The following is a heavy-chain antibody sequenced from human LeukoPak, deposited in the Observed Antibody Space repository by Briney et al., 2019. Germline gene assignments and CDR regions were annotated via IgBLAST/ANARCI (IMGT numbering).Heavy chain of an antibody. V-gene: IGHV4-59*01. CDR1: RGSISSYY. CDR2: IYYSGRT. D-gene: IGHD5-24*01. Sequence: PSETLSLTCTVSRGSISSYYWSWIRQPPGKRLEWIGYIYYSGRTDYNPSLKSRVTISVDTSKHQFSMKLKSVTAADTAVYFCARGRWLPNAFDIWGQGTMVTVFS. CDR3: ARGRWLPNAFDI. J-gene: IGHJ3*02.